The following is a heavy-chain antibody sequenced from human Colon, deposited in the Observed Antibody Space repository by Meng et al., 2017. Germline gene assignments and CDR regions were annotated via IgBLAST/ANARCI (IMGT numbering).Heavy chain of an antibody. CDR2: ISGSGGAA. D-gene: IGHD6-13*01. J-gene: IGHJ4*02. Sequence: RLLVSGGGFGPPVGSLRLSCAASGFTCSSYAMSCVRQAPGKGLEFISAISGSGGAAYYVDSVRGRFTISRDNSKSTLYLQMDSLRADDTAVYYCAKDPGYTSRWFNDYWGQGTLVTVSS. V-gene: IGHV3-23*01. CDR1: GFTCSSYA. CDR3: AKDPGYTSRWFNDY.